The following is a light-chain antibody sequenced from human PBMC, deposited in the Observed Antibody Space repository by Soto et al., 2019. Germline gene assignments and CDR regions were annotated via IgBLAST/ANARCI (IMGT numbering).Light chain of an antibody. J-gene: IGLJ2*01. CDR1: SGSIASSS. Sequence: NFMLTQPHSVSESPGKTVTISCTRSSGSIASSSVQWYQQRPGSAPTTVIYEDNQRPSGVPDRFSGSIDTSSNSASLTISGLKTEDEADYYCQSXXXXXXVVFGXGT. CDR3: QSXXXXXXVV. V-gene: IGLV6-57*04. CDR2: EDN.